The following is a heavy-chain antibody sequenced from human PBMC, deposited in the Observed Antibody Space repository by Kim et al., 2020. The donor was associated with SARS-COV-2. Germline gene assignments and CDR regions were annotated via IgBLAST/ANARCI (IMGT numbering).Heavy chain of an antibody. Sequence: TYYADSVKGRFAISRDNSKNTLYLQRNSVRAEDTAIYYCAKSYDRYFDYWGQGTLLTVSS. D-gene: IGHD3-3*01. V-gene: IGHV3-23*01. CDR2: T. J-gene: IGHJ4*02. CDR3: AKSYDRYFDY.